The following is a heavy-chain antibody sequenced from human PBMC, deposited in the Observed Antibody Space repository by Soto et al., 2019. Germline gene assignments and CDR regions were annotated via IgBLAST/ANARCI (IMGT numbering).Heavy chain of an antibody. Sequence: GGSTRLSCAASGVAFSDYLMTWVRQAPGKGLEWVANIKEDGSEKFYVDSVKGRFTISRDNAKNLLYLQMNSLRAEDTAVYYCARANSGSYFERDYWGQGTLVT. D-gene: IGHD1-26*01. CDR2: IKEDGSEK. CDR1: GVAFSDYL. CDR3: ARANSGSYFERDY. J-gene: IGHJ4*02. V-gene: IGHV3-7*04.